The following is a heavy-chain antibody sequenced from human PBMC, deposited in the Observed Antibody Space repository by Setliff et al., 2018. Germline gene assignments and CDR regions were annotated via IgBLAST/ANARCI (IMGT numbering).Heavy chain of an antibody. Sequence: PSETLSLTCTVSGGSLSSGSNYWGWFRHPAGKGLEWIGRVYTNGGSDYNPFLKSRVAISLDTSTNVFSLKLSSLIAADTAVYYCARDPGFHSGTWSLDSWGQGRLVTVSS. D-gene: IGHD2-21*01. V-gene: IGHV4-61*02. CDR2: VYTNGGS. J-gene: IGHJ4*02. CDR3: ARDPGFHSGTWSLDS. CDR1: GGSLSSGSNY.